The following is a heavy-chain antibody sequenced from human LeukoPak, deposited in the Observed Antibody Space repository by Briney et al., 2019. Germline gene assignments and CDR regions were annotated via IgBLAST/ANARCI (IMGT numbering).Heavy chain of an antibody. D-gene: IGHD1-1*01. Sequence: SDTLSLTCTVSGGSIRSDFWSWIRQPPGQGLEWIGYVCYSGITNYSPPHTSRIAMSTDTSTNKFSLKLTTVTAADTAAYYCARATGGSPFDYWGQGTLVTVSS. CDR2: VCYSGIT. V-gene: IGHV4-59*07. CDR3: ARATGGSPFDY. J-gene: IGHJ4*02. CDR1: GGSIRSDF.